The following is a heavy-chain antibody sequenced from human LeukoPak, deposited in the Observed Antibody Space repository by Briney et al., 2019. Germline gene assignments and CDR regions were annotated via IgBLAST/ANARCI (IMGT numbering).Heavy chain of an antibody. V-gene: IGHV5-51*01. CDR1: GYSFTSYW. D-gene: IGHD6-19*01. CDR3: VRLGNSGWQDFDY. CDR2: IYPGDSDT. J-gene: IGHJ4*02. Sequence: KGGESLKISCKGSGYSFTSYWIGWVRQMPGKGLEWMGIIYPGDSDTRYSLSFQGQVTISADKSINTAYLHWSSLKASDSAMYYCVRLGNSGWQDFDYWGQGILVTVSS.